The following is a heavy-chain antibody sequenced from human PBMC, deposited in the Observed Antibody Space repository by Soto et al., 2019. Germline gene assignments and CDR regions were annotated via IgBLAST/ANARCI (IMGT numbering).Heavy chain of an antibody. CDR2: ISNDGKDK. CDR1: GFTFSDYA. D-gene: IGHD2-15*01. Sequence: GGSLRLSCAASGFTFSDYAIHWVRQAPGKGLEWVAVISNDGKDKYLADSMKGRFTISRDKSENTLYLQTNSLRGEDTAVYYCAKDSGRGSADYYFDYWGRGTLVTVSS. J-gene: IGHJ4*02. V-gene: IGHV3-30*18. CDR3: AKDSGRGSADYYFDY.